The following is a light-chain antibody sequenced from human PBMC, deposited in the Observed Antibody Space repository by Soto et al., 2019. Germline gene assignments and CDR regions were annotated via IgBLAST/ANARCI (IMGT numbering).Light chain of an antibody. CDR2: GAS. V-gene: IGKV3-20*01. CDR1: QSVSSSY. J-gene: IGKJ2*01. CDR3: QQYGNSPTYT. Sequence: EIVLTQSPGTLSLSPGERATLSCRASQSVSSSYLAWYQQKPGQAPRLLIYGASSRATGIPDRFSGSGSGTEFTLTISRREPEDVAVYYCQQYGNSPTYTFGQGTKLEIK.